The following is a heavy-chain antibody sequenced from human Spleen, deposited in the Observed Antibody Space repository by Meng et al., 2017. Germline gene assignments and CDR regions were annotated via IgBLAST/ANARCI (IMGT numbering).Heavy chain of an antibody. Sequence: QLQLHDSGSGLVKPSQTLSLTCAVSGGSISSGTYSWSGIRQPPGKGLEWIGYIYHSGSTFYNPSLKSRVTMSVDRSKTQSSLNLSSVTAADTAVYYCASYVSGTYRFDPWGQGTLVTVSS. CDR1: GGSISSGTYS. CDR3: ASYVSGTYRFDP. D-gene: IGHD3-10*01. V-gene: IGHV4-30-2*01. CDR2: IYHSGST. J-gene: IGHJ5*02.